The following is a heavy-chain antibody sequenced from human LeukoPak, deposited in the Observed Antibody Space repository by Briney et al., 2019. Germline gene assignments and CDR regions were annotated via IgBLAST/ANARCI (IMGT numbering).Heavy chain of an antibody. D-gene: IGHD2-2*01. CDR3: ARYSSTMGANWFDP. CDR1: GFTFSSNW. CDR2: ITGSSTYI. V-gene: IGHV3-21*01. Sequence: GGSLRLSCAASGFTFSSNWMHWVRQAPGKGLVWVSSITGSSTYIYYADSVKGRFTISRDNAKNSLYLQMNSLRAEDTAVYYCARYSSTMGANWFDPWGQGTLVTVSS. J-gene: IGHJ5*02.